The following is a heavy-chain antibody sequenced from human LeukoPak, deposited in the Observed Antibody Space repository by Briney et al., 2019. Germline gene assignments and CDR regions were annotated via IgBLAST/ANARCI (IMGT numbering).Heavy chain of an antibody. CDR3: ARAPYDILTGYSLNWFDP. D-gene: IGHD3-9*01. Sequence: GVSVKVSCKASGYTFTTYAMHWVRQAPGQRLEWMGWINGDNGNTKYSQKFQGRVTITRDTSAYTGYMELRSLTSADTAVYFCARAPYDILTGYSLNWFDPWGQGTLVTVSS. V-gene: IGHV1-3*01. CDR1: GYTFTTYA. CDR2: INGDNGNT. J-gene: IGHJ5*02.